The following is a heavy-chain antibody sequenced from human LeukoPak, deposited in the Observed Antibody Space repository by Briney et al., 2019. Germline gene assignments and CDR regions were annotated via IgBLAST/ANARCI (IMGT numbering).Heavy chain of an antibody. CDR1: GFTFSSYE. Sequence: QPRGSLRLSCAASGFTFSSYEMNWVRQAPGKGLEWVSYISSSGSTIYYADSVKGRFTISRDNAKNSLYLQMNSLRAEDTAVYYCAREEYSYGYYWGQGTLVTVSS. J-gene: IGHJ4*02. V-gene: IGHV3-48*03. D-gene: IGHD5-18*01. CDR3: AREEYSYGYY. CDR2: ISSSGSTI.